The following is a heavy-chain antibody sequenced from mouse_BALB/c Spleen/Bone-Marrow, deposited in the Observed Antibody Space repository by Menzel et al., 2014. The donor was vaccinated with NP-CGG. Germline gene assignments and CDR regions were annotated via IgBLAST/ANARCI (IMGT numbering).Heavy chain of an antibody. J-gene: IGHJ4*01. CDR2: INPSTGYT. V-gene: IGHV1-7*01. CDR3: ARPPYYYGSSYDAMDY. D-gene: IGHD1-1*01. Sequence: QVQLQQSGAELAKPGASVKMSCKASGYTFTSYWMHWVKQRPGQGLEWIGYINPSTGYTEYNQKFKDKATLTADKSSSTAYMQLSSLTSEDSAVYYCARPPYYYGSSYDAMDYWGQGTSVTVSP. CDR1: GYTFTSYW.